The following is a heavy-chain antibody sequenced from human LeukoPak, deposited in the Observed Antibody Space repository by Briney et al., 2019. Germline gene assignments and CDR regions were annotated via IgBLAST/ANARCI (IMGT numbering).Heavy chain of an antibody. CDR2: INHSGST. J-gene: IGHJ4*02. Sequence: SETLSLTCAVYGGSFSGYYWSCIREPPGEGLGWIGEINHSGSTKYNPSLKSRVTISVDTSKNQFSLKLSSVTAADTAVYYCASEGYRVNLFDYWGQGTLVTVSS. CDR3: ASEGYRVNLFDY. D-gene: IGHD6-13*01. V-gene: IGHV4-34*01. CDR1: GGSFSGYY.